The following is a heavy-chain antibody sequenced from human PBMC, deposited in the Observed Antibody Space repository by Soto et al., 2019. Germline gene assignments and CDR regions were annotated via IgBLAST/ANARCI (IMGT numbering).Heavy chain of an antibody. D-gene: IGHD4-4*01. V-gene: IGHV4-59*08. CDR3: ASQEAPHSYYDY. CDR1: GGSISSYY. Sequence: SETLSLTCTVSGGSISSYYWSWIRQPPGKGLEWIGYIYYSVSTNYNPSLKSRVTISVDTSKNQFSLNLSSVTAADTAVYYCASQEAPHSYYDYLRERTLVTAPQ. J-gene: IGHJ4*02. CDR2: IYYSVST.